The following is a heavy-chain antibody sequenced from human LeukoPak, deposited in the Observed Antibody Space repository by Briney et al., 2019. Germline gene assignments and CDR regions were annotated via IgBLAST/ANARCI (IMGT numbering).Heavy chain of an antibody. J-gene: IGHJ4*02. CDR1: GYTFTGYY. Sequence: ASVKVSCKASGYTFTGYYMHWVRQAPGQGLEWMGWINPNSGGTNYAQKFQGRVTMTRDTSISTAYMELSRLRSDDTAVYYCARGSGRTAPDIVVVPAASAQEFDYWGQGTLVTVSS. CDR3: ARGSGRTAPDIVVVPAASAQEFDY. D-gene: IGHD2-2*01. CDR2: INPNSGGT. V-gene: IGHV1-2*02.